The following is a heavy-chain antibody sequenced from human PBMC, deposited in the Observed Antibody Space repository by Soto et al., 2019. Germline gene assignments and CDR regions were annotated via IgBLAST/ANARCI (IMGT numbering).Heavy chain of an antibody. CDR2: IYYSGST. J-gene: IGHJ4*02. V-gene: IGHV4-39*01. Sequence: SETLSLTCTVSDGSVSSGSYYCNWIRQPPGKGLEWIGCIYYSGSTYYNPSLQSRVTISVDTSKNQFSLKLSSVTAADTAVYYCASPDYDILTGPYYFDYWGQGTLVTVSS. D-gene: IGHD3-9*01. CDR3: ASPDYDILTGPYYFDY. CDR1: DGSVSSGSYY.